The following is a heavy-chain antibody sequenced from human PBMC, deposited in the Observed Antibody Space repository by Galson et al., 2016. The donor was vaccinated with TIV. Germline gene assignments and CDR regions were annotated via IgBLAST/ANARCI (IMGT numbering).Heavy chain of an antibody. CDR1: GKPLSELS. CDR3: ARAENWNSPEFDY. CDR2: FDPEDGET. J-gene: IGHJ4*02. D-gene: IGHD1-7*01. V-gene: IGHV1-24*01. Sequence: SVKVSCKVSGKPLSELSMHWVRQAPGKGLEWMGGFDPEDGETISAQKFQGRVTMAEDTSTDTAYMELSSLTSEDTAVYYCARAENWNSPEFDYWAREPWSPSPQ.